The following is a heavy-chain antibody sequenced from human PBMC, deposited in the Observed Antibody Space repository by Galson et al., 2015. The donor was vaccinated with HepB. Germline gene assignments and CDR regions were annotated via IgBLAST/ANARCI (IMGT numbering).Heavy chain of an antibody. CDR3: ARLYGSGSYSDY. D-gene: IGHD3-10*01. CDR1: GGSISSYY. J-gene: IGHJ4*02. CDR2: IYYSGST. V-gene: IGHV4-59*08. Sequence: ETLSLTCTVSGGSISSYYWSWIRQPPGKGLEWIGYIYYSGSTNYNPSLKSRVTISVDTSKNQFSLKLSSVTAADTAVYYCARLYGSGSYSDYWGQGTLVTVSS.